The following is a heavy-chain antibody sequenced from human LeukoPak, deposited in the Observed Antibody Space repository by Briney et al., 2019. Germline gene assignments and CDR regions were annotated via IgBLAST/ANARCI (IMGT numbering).Heavy chain of an antibody. CDR1: GFTVSSNY. V-gene: IGHV3-53*04. CDR3: AKCIAAAGTPDAFDI. D-gene: IGHD6-13*01. CDR2: IYSGGST. J-gene: IGHJ3*02. Sequence: GGSLRLSCAASGFTVSSNYMSWVRQAPGKGLEWVSVIYSGGSTYYADSVKGRFTISRHNSKNTLYLQMNSLRAEDTAVYYCAKCIAAAGTPDAFDIWGQGTMVTVSS.